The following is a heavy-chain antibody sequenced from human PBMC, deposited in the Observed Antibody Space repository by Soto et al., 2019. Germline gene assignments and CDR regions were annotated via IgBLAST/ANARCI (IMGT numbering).Heavy chain of an antibody. V-gene: IGHV3-7*01. CDR3: ARDWATPGRGSAGGYYCHYGMAV. Sequence: EVQLVESGGGLVQPGGSLRLSCLASEFTFNTYWMNWVRQAPGRGLEWVANIKDDGSEKNYVDSVKGRFTISRDNAKKSLFLQMSSRRGEDTALYFCARDWATPGRGSAGGYYCHYGMAVWCQGTTVTVSS. D-gene: IGHD3-22*01. CDR1: EFTFNTYW. CDR2: IKDDGSEK. J-gene: IGHJ6*02.